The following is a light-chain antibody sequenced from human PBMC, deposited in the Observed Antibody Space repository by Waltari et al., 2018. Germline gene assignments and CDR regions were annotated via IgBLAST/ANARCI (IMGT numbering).Light chain of an antibody. J-gene: IGKJ2*03. CDR3: QQSYSPPPYS. Sequence: GDRVTITCRASQTISTYLNWYQQKPGKAPSLLIYAASTLQSGVPPRFSGRGSGTDFTLTISGLQPEDFATYYCQQSYSPPPYSFGQGTKLEIK. CDR1: QTISTY. V-gene: IGKV1-39*01. CDR2: AAS.